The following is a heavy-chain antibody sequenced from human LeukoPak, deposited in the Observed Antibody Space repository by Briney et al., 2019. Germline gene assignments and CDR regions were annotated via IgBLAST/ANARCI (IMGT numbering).Heavy chain of an antibody. CDR2: ISDSTSTI. D-gene: IGHD3-10*01. V-gene: IGHV3-48*01. Sequence: GGSLRLSCAASGFTFSTYSMNWVRQAPGKGLEWVSYISDSTSTIYYADSVKGRFTISRDNAKNSLYLQMNSLRAEDTAVYYCARLGLLWGWFDPWGQGTLVTVSS. CDR3: ARLGLLWGWFDP. CDR1: GFTFSTYS. J-gene: IGHJ5*02.